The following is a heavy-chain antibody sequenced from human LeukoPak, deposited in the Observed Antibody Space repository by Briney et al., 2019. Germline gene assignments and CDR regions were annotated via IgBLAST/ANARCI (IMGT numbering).Heavy chain of an antibody. CDR1: GFTFSSYG. CDR3: AKEMGPIVVVPAAMGGGYYYYYGMDV. Sequence: PGGSLRLSCAASGFTFSSYGMHWVRQAPGKGLEWVAVISYDGSNKYYADSVKGRFTISRDNSKNTLYLQMISLRAEDTAVYYCAKEMGPIVVVPAAMGGGYYYYYGMDVWGQGTTVTVSS. V-gene: IGHV3-30*18. D-gene: IGHD2-2*01. J-gene: IGHJ6*02. CDR2: ISYDGSNK.